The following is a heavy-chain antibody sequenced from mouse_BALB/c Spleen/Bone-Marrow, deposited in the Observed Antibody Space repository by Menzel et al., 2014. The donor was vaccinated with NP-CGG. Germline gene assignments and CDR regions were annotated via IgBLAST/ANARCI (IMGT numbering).Heavy chain of an antibody. CDR3: ARWEYYAMDY. CDR1: GFNIKDTY. V-gene: IGHV14-3*02. CDR2: IDPANGNT. D-gene: IGHD4-1*01. J-gene: IGHJ4*01. Sequence: EVQLQQSGAELVKPGASVKLSCTASGFNIKDTYMHWVKQRPEQGLEWIGRIDPANGNTKYDPKFQGKATITADTSSNPACLKLSSPTSEDTAIYYCARWEYYAMDYWGQGTSVTVSS.